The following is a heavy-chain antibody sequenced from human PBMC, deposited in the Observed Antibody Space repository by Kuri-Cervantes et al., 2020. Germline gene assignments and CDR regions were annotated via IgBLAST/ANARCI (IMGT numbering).Heavy chain of an antibody. CDR2: INTGDGNT. CDR1: GYTFTSYA. D-gene: IGHD6-13*01. CDR3: ARDPIAPEGRVFDY. J-gene: IGHJ4*02. V-gene: IGHV1-3*04. Sequence: ASVKVSCKASGYTFTSYAMHWVRQAPGQRLEWMGWINTGDGNTKYSQKFQGRVTITRDTSASTAYMELSSLGSEDTAVKYCARDPIAPEGRVFDYWGPGTLVTVSS.